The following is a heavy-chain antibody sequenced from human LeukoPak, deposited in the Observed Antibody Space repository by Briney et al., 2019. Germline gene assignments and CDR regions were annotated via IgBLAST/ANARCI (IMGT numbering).Heavy chain of an antibody. Sequence: GGSLRLSCAASGFTFSRYTMNWVRQAPGKGLEWVSSITSTSIYIYYADSLKGRFTISRDNAKKSLYLQMNSLRDEDTAVYYCASSRYDSSGYYGIIAYWGQGTLVTVSS. CDR2: ITSTSIYI. J-gene: IGHJ4*02. CDR3: ASSRYDSSGYYGIIAY. V-gene: IGHV3-21*01. D-gene: IGHD3-22*01. CDR1: GFTFSRYT.